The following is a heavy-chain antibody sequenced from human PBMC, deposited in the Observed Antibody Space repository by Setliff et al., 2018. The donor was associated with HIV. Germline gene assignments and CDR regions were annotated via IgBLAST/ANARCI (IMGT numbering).Heavy chain of an antibody. CDR3: ARESEVGAGWYFDL. J-gene: IGHJ2*01. V-gene: IGHV1-8*03. D-gene: IGHD1-26*01. CDR1: GYTFTSYD. CDR2: MNPNSGNT. Sequence: GASVKVSCKASGYTFTSYDINWVRQATGQGLEWMGWMNPNSGNTGYAQKFQGRVTITRNTSISTAYMGLSSLRSEDTAVYYCARESEVGAGWYFDLWGRGTLVTVSS.